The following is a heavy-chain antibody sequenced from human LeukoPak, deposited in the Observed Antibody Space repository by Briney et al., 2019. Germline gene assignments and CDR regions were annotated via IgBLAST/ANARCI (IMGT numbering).Heavy chain of an antibody. Sequence: SVKVSCKASGGTFSSYAISWVRQAPGQGLEWVGRIIPILGIANYAQKFQGRVTITADKPTSTAYMELSSLRSEDTAVYYCARDKFDGSGSYYYYYYGMDVWGQGTTVTVSS. CDR2: IIPILGIA. V-gene: IGHV1-69*04. D-gene: IGHD3-10*01. CDR1: GGTFSSYA. CDR3: ARDKFDGSGSYYYYYYGMDV. J-gene: IGHJ6*02.